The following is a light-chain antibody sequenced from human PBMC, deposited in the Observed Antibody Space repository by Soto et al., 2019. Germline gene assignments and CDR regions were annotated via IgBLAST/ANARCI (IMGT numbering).Light chain of an antibody. CDR2: EVS. V-gene: IGLV2-14*01. J-gene: IGLJ1*01. CDR3: TSYTSNNSRV. Sequence: QSVLTQPASVSGSPGQSITISCTGTSSDVGGYNYVSWYQQHPGKAPKLMIYEVSNRPSGVSHRSSGSKSGNTASLTISGLQAEDEADYYCTSYTSNNSRVFGTGTKVTVL. CDR1: SSDVGGYNY.